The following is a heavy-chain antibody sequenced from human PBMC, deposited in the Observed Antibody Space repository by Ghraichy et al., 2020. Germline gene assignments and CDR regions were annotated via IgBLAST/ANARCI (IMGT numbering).Heavy chain of an antibody. CDR2: IWYDGSNR. D-gene: IGHD3-9*01. Sequence: GGSLRLSCATSGFNFSNYGMHWVRQAPGKGLEWVAVIWYDGSNRYYGDSVKGRVTISRDNSKNTLYLQMNRLRAEDTAVYYCARSLPGGNDILTGHPVVYWGQGTLVTVSS. CDR3: ARSLPGGNDILTGHPVVY. J-gene: IGHJ4*02. V-gene: IGHV3-33*01. CDR1: GFNFSNYG.